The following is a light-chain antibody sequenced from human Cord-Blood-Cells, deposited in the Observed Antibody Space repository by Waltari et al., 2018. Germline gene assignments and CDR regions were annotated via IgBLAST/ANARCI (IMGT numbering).Light chain of an antibody. CDR3: SSYTSSSTGV. CDR2: EVS. Sequence: QSALTQPASVSGSPGQSITLSCTGTSSDVGGYTYVSWYQQHPGNAPKLMIYEVSNRPSGVSNRFSGSKSGNTASLTISGLQAEDEADYYCSSYTSSSTGVFGGGTKLTVL. V-gene: IGLV2-14*01. CDR1: SSDVGGYTY. J-gene: IGLJ3*02.